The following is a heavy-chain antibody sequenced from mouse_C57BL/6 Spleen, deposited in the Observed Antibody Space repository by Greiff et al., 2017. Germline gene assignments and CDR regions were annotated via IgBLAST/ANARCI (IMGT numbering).Heavy chain of an antibody. CDR1: GYTFTDYN. CDR3: AVWPSIYSDNGEGLFDF. D-gene: IGHD2-4*01. Sequence: VQLKQSGPELVKPGASVKMSCKASGYTFTDYNMHWVKQSHGKSLEWIGNINPNNGGTSYNQKFKGKATLTVNKSSSTAYMGLRGLTSGDSAVYYCAVWPSIYSDNGEGLFDFWGTGTTLTVSS. J-gene: IGHJ2*01. V-gene: IGHV1-22*01. CDR2: INPNNGGT.